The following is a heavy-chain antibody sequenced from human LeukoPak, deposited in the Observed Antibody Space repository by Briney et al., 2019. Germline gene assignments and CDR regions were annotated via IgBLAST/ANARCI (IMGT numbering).Heavy chain of an antibody. V-gene: IGHV3-66*01. CDR3: ARDWDGIY. D-gene: IGHD1-26*01. CDR1: GFTVSNNY. J-gene: IGHJ4*02. CDR2: IYSGGST. Sequence: GGSLRLSCAASGFTVSNNYVGWVRQAPGKGLEWVSVIYSGGSTYYADSVKGRFTSSRDNSKNTLYLQMNSLRAEDTAVYYCARDWDGIYWGQGTLVTVSS.